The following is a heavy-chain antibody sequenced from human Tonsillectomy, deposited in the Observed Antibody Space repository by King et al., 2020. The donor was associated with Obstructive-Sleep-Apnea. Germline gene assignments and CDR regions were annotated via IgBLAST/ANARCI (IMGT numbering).Heavy chain of an antibody. D-gene: IGHD2-2*01. CDR1: GFAFSSYG. J-gene: IGHJ6*02. CDR2: IWYDGSNA. CDR3: ARGGYCRYTSCSHYDGMDV. V-gene: IGHV3-33*01. Sequence: VQLVESGGGVVRPGRSLRFSCAASGFAFSSYGMHWVRQAPGKGLEWVAAIWYDGSNAYYADSVKGRFTISRDNSKNTLYLQMNSLRAEDTAVYFCARGGYCRYTSCSHYDGMDVWGQGTTVTVSS.